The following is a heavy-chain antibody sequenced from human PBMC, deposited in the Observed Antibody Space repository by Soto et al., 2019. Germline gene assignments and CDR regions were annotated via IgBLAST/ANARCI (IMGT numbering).Heavy chain of an antibody. V-gene: IGHV3-21*01. D-gene: IGHD3-16*02. CDR2: ISSSSSYI. J-gene: IGHJ6*02. CDR3: AREGSLGELSFSYYYGMDV. CDR1: GFTFSSYS. Sequence: GGSLRLSCAASGFTFSSYSMNWVRQAPGKGLEWVSSISSSSSYIYYADSVKGRFTISRDNAKNSLYLQMNSLRAEDTAVYYCAREGSLGELSFSYYYGMDVWGQGTTVTVSS.